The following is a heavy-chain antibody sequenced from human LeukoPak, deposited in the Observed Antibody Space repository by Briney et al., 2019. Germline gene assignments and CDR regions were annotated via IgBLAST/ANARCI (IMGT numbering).Heavy chain of an antibody. CDR3: TRSTKGSRDGYNF. Sequence: PGGSLRLSCTASGFTVGDYAISWVRQAPGKGLEWVGFIRSKAYGGTREYAASVKGRFTISRDDSKSIAYLQMNSLKTEDTAVYYCTRSTKGSRDGYNFWGQGTLVTVSS. CDR1: GFTVGDYA. J-gene: IGHJ4*02. D-gene: IGHD5-24*01. V-gene: IGHV3-49*04. CDR2: IRSKAYGGTR.